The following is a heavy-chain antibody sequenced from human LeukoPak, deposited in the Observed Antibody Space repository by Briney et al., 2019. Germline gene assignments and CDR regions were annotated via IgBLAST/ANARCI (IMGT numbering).Heavy chain of an antibody. J-gene: IGHJ4*02. D-gene: IGHD1-7*01. Sequence: ASVKVSCKGSGYNFSGYYIQWVRQAPGQRLEWMGWINPTTGGTYYAQKFQGRVTMTRDTSISTAYMDLTRLTYDDTALYYCARGDWNCDYWGQGTLVTVSS. CDR1: GYNFSGYY. CDR2: INPTTGGT. CDR3: ARGDWNCDY. V-gene: IGHV1-2*02.